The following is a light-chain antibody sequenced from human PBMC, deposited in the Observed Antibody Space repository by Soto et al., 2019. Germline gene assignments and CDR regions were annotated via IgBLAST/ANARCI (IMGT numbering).Light chain of an antibody. CDR2: EVN. Sequence: QSALTQPASVSGSPGQSITISCTGTSSDVGGYDYVSWYQLHPGKAPKLMVFEVNNRPSGVSYRFSGSKSGNTASLTTSGLQAEDEADYFCSSYSSSTAYLFGTATKLTVL. J-gene: IGLJ1*01. CDR3: SSYSSSTAYL. CDR1: SSDVGGYDY. V-gene: IGLV2-14*01.